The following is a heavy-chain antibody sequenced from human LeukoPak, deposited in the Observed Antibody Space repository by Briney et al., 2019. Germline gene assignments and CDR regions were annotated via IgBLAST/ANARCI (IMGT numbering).Heavy chain of an antibody. CDR2: ISWNSDII. Sequence: GRSLRLSCAASGFTFADSAMHWVRQAPGRGLGWGSGISWNSDIIGYADTVKGRFTISRDSAYNSLYLQMNRLRPEDTAVYYCAKDIRSIVVPPDAMDVWGQGTTGTVSS. CDR3: AKDIRSIVVPPDAMDV. D-gene: IGHD2-2*01. V-gene: IGHV3-9*01. CDR1: GFTFADSA. J-gene: IGHJ6*02.